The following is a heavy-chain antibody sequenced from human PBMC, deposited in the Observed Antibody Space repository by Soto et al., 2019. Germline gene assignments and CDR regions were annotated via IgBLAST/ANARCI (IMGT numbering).Heavy chain of an antibody. D-gene: IGHD3-22*01. CDR2: INPNGGST. V-gene: IGHV1-46*01. J-gene: IGHJ3*01. CDR1: GYTFTNYY. CDR3: TTLPSRPSTDAWLFSHDAFAL. Sequence: QVQLVQSGAEVKQPGASVTVSCQASGYTFTNYYMHWLRQAPGPGREWMGIINPNGGSTTYAQKFHDRVSLTSDTTTTSVYIALSSLTADATAVYYCTTLPSRPSTDAWLFSHDAFALFGQGTKVTISS.